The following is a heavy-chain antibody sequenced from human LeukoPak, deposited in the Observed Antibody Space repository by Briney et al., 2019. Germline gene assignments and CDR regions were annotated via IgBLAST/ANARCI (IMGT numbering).Heavy chain of an antibody. Sequence: GSVKVSCKASGYTFTSYDINWMRQATGQGLEWIGWMNPNSGNTGYAQKFQDRVTMTRNTSINTAYMELSSLRSEDMAVYYCARGFRDSSGRKPDYWGQGTLVTVSS. CDR1: GYTFTSYD. D-gene: IGHD3-22*01. V-gene: IGHV1-8*01. J-gene: IGHJ4*02. CDR2: MNPNSGNT. CDR3: ARGFRDSSGRKPDY.